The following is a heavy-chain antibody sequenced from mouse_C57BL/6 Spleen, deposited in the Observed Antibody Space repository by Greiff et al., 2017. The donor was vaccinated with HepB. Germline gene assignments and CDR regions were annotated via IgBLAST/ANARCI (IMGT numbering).Heavy chain of an antibody. CDR1: GYAFSSYW. J-gene: IGHJ3*01. CDR2: IYPGDGDT. V-gene: IGHV1-80*01. CDR3: ARRYDYDRRAWFAY. D-gene: IGHD2-4*01. Sequence: VQLQESGAELVKPGASVKISCKASGYAFSSYWMNWVKQRPGKGLEWIGQIYPGDGDTNYNGKFKGKATLTADKSSSTAYMQLRSLTSEDSAVYFCARRYDYDRRAWFAYWGQGTLVTVSA.